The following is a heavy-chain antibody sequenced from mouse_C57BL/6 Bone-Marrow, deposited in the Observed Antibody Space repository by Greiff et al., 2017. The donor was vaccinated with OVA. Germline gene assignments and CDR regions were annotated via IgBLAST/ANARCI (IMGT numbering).Heavy chain of an antibody. CDR2: IDPENGDT. J-gene: IGHJ3*01. Sequence: EVQLQQSGAELVRPGASVKLSCTASGFNIKDDYMHWVKQRPEQGLEWIGWIDPENGDTEYASKFQGKATITADTSSNTAYLQLSSLTSEDTAVYYCSSSYYDYDEGFAYWGQGTLVTVSA. D-gene: IGHD2-4*01. CDR1: GFNIKDDY. V-gene: IGHV14-4*01. CDR3: SSSYYDYDEGFAY.